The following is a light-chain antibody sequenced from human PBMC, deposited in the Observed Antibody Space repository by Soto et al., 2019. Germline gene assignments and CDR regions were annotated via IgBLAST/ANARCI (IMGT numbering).Light chain of an antibody. V-gene: IGLV2-14*01. Sequence: QSVLTQPASVSGSPGQSITISCTGTSSDVGGYNYVSWYQQHPDKAPKLIIYEVSNRPSGVSNRFSGSRSGNTASLTISGLQAEDEADYYCSSYTISSTLVVFGGGTKLTVL. CDR3: SSYTISSTLVV. J-gene: IGLJ2*01. CDR2: EVS. CDR1: SSDVGGYNY.